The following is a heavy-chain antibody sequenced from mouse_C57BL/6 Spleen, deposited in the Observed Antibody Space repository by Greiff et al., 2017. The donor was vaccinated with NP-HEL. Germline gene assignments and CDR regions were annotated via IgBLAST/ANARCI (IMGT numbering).Heavy chain of an antibody. Sequence: QVHVKQPGAELVKPGASVKLSCKASGYTFTSYWMHWVKQRPGQGLEWIGMIHPNSGSTNYNEKFKSKATLTVDKSSSTAYMQLSSLTSEDSAVYYCSRSPLYGNYLWYFDVWGTGTTVTVSS. J-gene: IGHJ1*03. D-gene: IGHD2-1*01. CDR1: GYTFTSYW. CDR2: IHPNSGST. CDR3: SRSPLYGNYLWYFDV. V-gene: IGHV1-64*01.